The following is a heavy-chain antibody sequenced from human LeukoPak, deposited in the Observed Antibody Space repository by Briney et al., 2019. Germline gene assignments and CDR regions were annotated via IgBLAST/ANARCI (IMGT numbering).Heavy chain of an antibody. V-gene: IGHV3-7*03. CDR1: GFTFSIYW. CDR2: IKQDGSEK. J-gene: IGHJ3*02. CDR3: ASGPYYYDSKIFDI. D-gene: IGHD3-22*01. Sequence: GGSLRLSCAASGFTFSIYWMSWVRQAPGKGLEWVANIKQDGSEKYYEDSVKGRFTISRDNAKNSLYLQMNSLRAEDTAVYYCASGPYYYDSKIFDIWGQGTMVTVSS.